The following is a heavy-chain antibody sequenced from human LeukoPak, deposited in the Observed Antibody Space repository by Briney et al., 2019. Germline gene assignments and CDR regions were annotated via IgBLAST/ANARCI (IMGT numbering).Heavy chain of an antibody. CDR2: IYPGDSDT. J-gene: IGHJ3*02. D-gene: IGHD4-17*01. CDR3: ARHEVHGDYVRDAFDI. Sequence: GESLKISCKGSGYTFTTHWIGWVRQLPGKGLEWMGIIYPGDSDTRYSPSFQGQVTISADKSISTAYLQWSSLKASDTAMYYCARHEVHGDYVRDAFDIWGQGTMVTVSS. V-gene: IGHV5-51*01. CDR1: GYTFTTHW.